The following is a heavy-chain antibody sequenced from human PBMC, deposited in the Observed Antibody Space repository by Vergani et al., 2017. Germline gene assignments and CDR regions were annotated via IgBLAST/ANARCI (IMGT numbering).Heavy chain of an antibody. CDR3: AKGGYSNSIDY. V-gene: IGHV3-30*18. Sequence: QVQLVESGGGVVQPGRSLRLSCAASGFTFSSYGMHWVRQAPGKGLEWVAVISYDGSNKYYAESVKGRFTISRDNSKNTLCLQMNSLRAEDTAVYYCAKGGYSNSIDYWGQGTLVTVSS. D-gene: IGHD4-11*01. J-gene: IGHJ4*02. CDR2: ISYDGSNK. CDR1: GFTFSSYG.